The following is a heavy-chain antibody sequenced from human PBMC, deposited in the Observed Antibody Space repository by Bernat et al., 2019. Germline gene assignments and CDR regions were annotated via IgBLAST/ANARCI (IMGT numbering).Heavy chain of an antibody. Sequence: QVQLMQSGAEVKKPGSSVKVSCKASGGTFSSYTISWVRQAPGQGLEWMGRIIPILGIANYAQKFQGRVTITADKSTSTAYMELSSLRSEDTAVYYCARLGYCSGGSCYSGFDPWGQGTLVTVSS. CDR3: ARLGYCSGGSCYSGFDP. V-gene: IGHV1-69*02. D-gene: IGHD2-15*01. CDR1: GGTFSSYT. J-gene: IGHJ5*02. CDR2: IIPILGIA.